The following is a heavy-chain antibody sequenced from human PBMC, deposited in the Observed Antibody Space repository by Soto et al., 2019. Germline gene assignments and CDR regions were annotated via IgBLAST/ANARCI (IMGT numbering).Heavy chain of an antibody. Sequence: EVQLVESGGGLAQPGGSLRLSCVASGFTFSYYEMNWVRQAPGKGLEWISYITSSGDRAQYADSVKGRFTISGDNTKNLLYLQMTSLSAEDTGLYYCARDIFDNWGQGTLVTVSS. CDR3: ARDIFDN. CDR1: GFTFSYYE. V-gene: IGHV3-48*03. CDR2: ITSSGDRA. J-gene: IGHJ4*02.